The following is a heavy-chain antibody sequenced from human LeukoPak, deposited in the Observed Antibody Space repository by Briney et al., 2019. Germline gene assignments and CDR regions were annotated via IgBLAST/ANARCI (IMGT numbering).Heavy chain of an antibody. Sequence: GGSLRLSCAASGFTFSSYGMPWVRQAPGKGLEWVAVIWYDGSNKYYADSVKGRFNISRDNSKNTLYLQMHSLRAEDTAVYYCARDQVYCSSTSCSYYYYGMDVWGQGTTVTVSS. CDR3: ARDQVYCSSTSCSYYYYGMDV. V-gene: IGHV3-33*01. CDR2: IWYDGSNK. CDR1: GFTFSSYG. D-gene: IGHD2-2*01. J-gene: IGHJ6*02.